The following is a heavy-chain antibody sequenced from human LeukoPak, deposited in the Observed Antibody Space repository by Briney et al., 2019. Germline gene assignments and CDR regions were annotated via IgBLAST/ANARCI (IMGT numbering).Heavy chain of an antibody. CDR1: GGSITSYY. D-gene: IGHD6-13*01. CDR2: IYYSGRT. J-gene: IGHJ6*02. CDR3: ARDRLATAGNYYYYGLDV. V-gene: IGHV4-59*01. Sequence: SETLSLTCTVSGGSITSYYWNWIRQPPGKGLEWIGYIYYSGRTNYNPSLKSRVTMSVDTSKNQLSLKLSSVTTADTAVYYCARDRLATAGNYYYYGLDVWGQGATVTVSS.